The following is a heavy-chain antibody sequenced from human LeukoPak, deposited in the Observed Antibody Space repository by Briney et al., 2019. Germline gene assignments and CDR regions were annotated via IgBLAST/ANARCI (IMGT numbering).Heavy chain of an antibody. CDR2: ISAYNGNT. CDR3: ARVFGIWSSSWYRHLDY. V-gene: IGHV1-18*01. CDR1: SYTFTSYS. J-gene: IGHJ4*02. D-gene: IGHD6-13*01. Sequence: RRASVKVSCKASSYTFTSYSITWVRQAPGQGLEWMGWISAYNGNTNYAQKLQGRVTMTTDTSTSTAYMELRSLRSDDTAVYYCARVFGIWSSSWYRHLDYWGQGTLVTVSS.